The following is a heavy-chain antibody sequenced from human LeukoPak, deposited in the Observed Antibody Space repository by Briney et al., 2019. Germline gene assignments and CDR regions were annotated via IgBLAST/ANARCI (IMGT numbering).Heavy chain of an antibody. CDR1: GFTFSDYY. CDR3: ARAHGILYNWFDP. CDR2: ISSSGSTI. J-gene: IGHJ5*02. Sequence: GGSLRLSCAASGFTFSDYYMSWIRQAPGKGLEWVSYISSSGSTIYYVDSVKGRFTISRDNAKNSLYLQMNSLRAEDTAVYYCARAHGILYNWFDPWGQGTLVTVSS. V-gene: IGHV3-11*01. D-gene: IGHD1-14*01.